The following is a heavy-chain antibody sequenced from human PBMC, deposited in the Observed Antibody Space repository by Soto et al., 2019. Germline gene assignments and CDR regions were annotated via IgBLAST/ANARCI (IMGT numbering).Heavy chain of an antibody. D-gene: IGHD6-13*01. V-gene: IGHV3-66*01. Sequence: GGSLRLSCAASGFTVSSYYMSWVRQAPGKGLEWVSVSFSAGSADFADSVKGRFTISRDNSKNTLYLQMSSLRAEDTAVYYCARVHSSSYHYFGYWGQGTLVTVSS. CDR3: ARVHSSSYHYFGY. CDR1: GFTVSSYY. CDR2: SFSAGSA. J-gene: IGHJ4*02.